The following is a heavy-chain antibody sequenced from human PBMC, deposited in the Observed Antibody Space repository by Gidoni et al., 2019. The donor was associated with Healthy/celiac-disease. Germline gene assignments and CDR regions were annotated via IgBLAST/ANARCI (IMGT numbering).Heavy chain of an antibody. D-gene: IGHD3-22*01. V-gene: IGHV3-15*07. CDR1: GFPFSNAW. CDR3: TTDYYDSSGYYYEAY. J-gene: IGHJ4*02. CDR2: IKSKTDGGTT. Sequence: EVQLVESGGGLVKPGGSLRLSCAASGFPFSNAWMNWVRQAPGKGLEWVGRIKSKTDGGTTDYAAPVKGRFTISRDDSKNTLYLQMNSLKTEDTAVYYCTTDYYDSSGYYYEAYWGQGTLVTVSS.